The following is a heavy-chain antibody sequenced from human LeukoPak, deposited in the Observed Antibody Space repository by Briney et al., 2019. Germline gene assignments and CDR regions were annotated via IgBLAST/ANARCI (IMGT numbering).Heavy chain of an antibody. CDR3: ARHGGYTWNYEALDWFDP. J-gene: IGHJ5*02. D-gene: IGHD1-7*01. V-gene: IGHV5-51*01. CDR2: IYPGDSDT. CDR1: GYSFTSYW. Sequence: PGESLKISCKGSGYSFTSYWIGWVRQIPGKGLGWMGSIYPGDSDTRYSPSFQGQVPISAGKSIRTAYLQWSSLKGSDTAMYYCARHGGYTWNYEALDWFDPWGKGTLVTVSS.